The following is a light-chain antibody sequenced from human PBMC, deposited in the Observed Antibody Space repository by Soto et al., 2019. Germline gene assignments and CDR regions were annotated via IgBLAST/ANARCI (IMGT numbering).Light chain of an antibody. J-gene: IGLJ2*01. CDR1: SSDVGGYNY. Sequence: QSALTQPASVSGSPGQSIAISCTGTSSDVGGYNYVSWYQQHPGKAPKLMIYDVSNRPSGVSNRFSGSKSGNTAPLTISGLQAEDEADYSCSSYTSSSTLVFGGGTKLTVL. V-gene: IGLV2-14*01. CDR3: SSYTSSSTLV. CDR2: DVS.